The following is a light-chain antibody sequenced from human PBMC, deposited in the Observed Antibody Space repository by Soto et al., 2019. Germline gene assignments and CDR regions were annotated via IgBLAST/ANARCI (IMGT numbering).Light chain of an antibody. J-gene: IGKJ4*01. Sequence: DIQMTQSPSTLSASVGDRVTITCRASQGIYNWLAWYQQKPGRAPRLLIYKTAGLESGVPSRFSGSGSGTEYTLTISSLQPDEFATYYCQQYSIYPIPLGGGTKLDIK. CDR2: KTA. CDR3: QQYSIYPIP. V-gene: IGKV1-5*03. CDR1: QGIYNW.